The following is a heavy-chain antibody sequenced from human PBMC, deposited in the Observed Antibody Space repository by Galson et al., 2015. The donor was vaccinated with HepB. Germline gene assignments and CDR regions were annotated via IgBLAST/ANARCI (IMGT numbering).Heavy chain of an antibody. V-gene: IGHV3-21*01. Sequence: SLRLSCAASGFIFSSYNMNWVRQAPGKGLEWVSSISTTSVYTYYADSVRGRFTISRDNAKNSLYLQLSSLRAEDTALYYCARDLPSGRPDYWGQGTLVTVSS. D-gene: IGHD6-25*01. CDR2: ISTTSVYT. J-gene: IGHJ4*02. CDR1: GFIFSSYN. CDR3: ARDLPSGRPDY.